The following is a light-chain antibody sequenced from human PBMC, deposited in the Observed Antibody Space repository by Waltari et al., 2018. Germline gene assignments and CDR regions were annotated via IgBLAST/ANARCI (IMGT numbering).Light chain of an antibody. CDR1: RSVLYHSNNKNY. Sequence: DIVMPQSPDSLAVSLGERATNNCKSSRSVLYHSNNKNYLARYQQKPGQPPKPLLYWSPTRASGVTNRFSGRESGADYTLTISSRQAKDVAVYDCHKYYSTLVTSGPGT. V-gene: IGKV4-1*01. CDR3: HKYYSTLVT. J-gene: IGKJ3*01. CDR2: WSP.